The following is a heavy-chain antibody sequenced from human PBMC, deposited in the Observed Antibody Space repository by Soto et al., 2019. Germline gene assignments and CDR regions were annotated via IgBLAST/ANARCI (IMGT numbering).Heavy chain of an antibody. V-gene: IGHV4-34*01. CDR3: ARVLRDCTNGVCYGFFGGSSASPFDY. Sequence: PSETLSLTCAVYGGSFSGYYWSWIRQPPGKGLEWIGEINHSGSTNYNPSLKSRVTISVDTSKNQFSLKLSSVTAADTAVYYCARVLRDCTNGVCYGFFGGSSASPFDYWGQGTLVTVSS. CDR1: GGSFSGYY. CDR2: INHSGST. J-gene: IGHJ4*02. D-gene: IGHD2-8*01.